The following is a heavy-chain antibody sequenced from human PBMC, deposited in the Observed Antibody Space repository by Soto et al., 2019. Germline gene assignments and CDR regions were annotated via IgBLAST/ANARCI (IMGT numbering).Heavy chain of an antibody. J-gene: IGHJ4*02. CDR3: ARGAGYCSSTSCYGYSY. CDR1: GGSFSGYY. V-gene: IGHV4-34*01. Sequence: QVQLQQWGAGLLKPSETLSLTCAVYGGSFSGYYWSWIRQPPGKGLEWIGEINHSGSTNYNPSLKSRVTISVDTSKNQFSLKLGSVTAADTAVYYCARGAGYCSSTSCYGYSYWGQGTLVTVSS. CDR2: INHSGST. D-gene: IGHD2-2*01.